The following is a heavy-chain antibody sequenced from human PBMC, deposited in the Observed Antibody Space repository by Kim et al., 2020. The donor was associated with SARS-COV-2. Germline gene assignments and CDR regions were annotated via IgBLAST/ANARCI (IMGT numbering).Heavy chain of an antibody. J-gene: IGHJ4*02. CDR3: ARDKGGGSHLDY. CDR2: ISANGTTT. D-gene: IGHD3-10*01. CDR1: GFTFSDYY. Sequence: GGSLRLSCAASGFTFSDYYISWVRQAPGKGLEWIAYISANGTTTFYTDPVKGRFIFSRDNAKKSVFLEMTSLRADDTAVYYCARDKGGGSHLDYWGQGT. V-gene: IGHV3-11*01.